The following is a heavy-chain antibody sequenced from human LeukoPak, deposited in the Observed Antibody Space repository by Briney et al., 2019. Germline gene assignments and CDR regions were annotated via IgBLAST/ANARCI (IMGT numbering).Heavy chain of an antibody. V-gene: IGHV3-23*01. CDR1: GFTFSSYA. D-gene: IGHD6-19*01. J-gene: IGHJ6*02. CDR3: AKGKDSSGWYYYGMDV. CDR2: ISGSGGST. Sequence: HPGGSLRLSCAASGFTFSSYAMSWVRQAPGKGLEWVSAISGSGGSTYYADSVKGRFTISRDNSKNTLYLQMNSLRAEDTAVYYCAKGKDSSGWYYYGMDVWGQGTTVTVSS.